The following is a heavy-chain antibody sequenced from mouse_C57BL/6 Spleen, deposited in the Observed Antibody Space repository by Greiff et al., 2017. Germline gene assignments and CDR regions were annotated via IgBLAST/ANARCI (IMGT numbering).Heavy chain of an antibody. Sequence: QVQLQQSGPELVKPGASVKISCKASGYAFRSSWMNWVKQRPGKGLEWIGRIYPGDGDTNYNGKFKGKATLTADKSSSTAYMQLSSLTSEDSAVYFCAREGITTTDYYAMDYWGQGTSVTVSS. CDR3: AREGITTTDYYAMDY. V-gene: IGHV1-82*01. CDR1: GYAFRSSW. CDR2: IYPGDGDT. D-gene: IGHD1-1*01. J-gene: IGHJ4*01.